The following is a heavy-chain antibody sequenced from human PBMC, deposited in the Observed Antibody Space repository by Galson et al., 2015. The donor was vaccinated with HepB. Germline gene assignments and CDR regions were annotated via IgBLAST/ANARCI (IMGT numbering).Heavy chain of an antibody. CDR2: INHSGST. CDR1: GGSFSGYY. V-gene: IGHV4-34*01. J-gene: IGHJ5*02. CDR3: ARGGNGYCSGGSCYNWFDP. D-gene: IGHD2-15*01. Sequence: ETLSLTCAVYGGSFSGYYWSWIRQPPGKGLEWIGEINHSGSTNYNPSLKSRVTISVDTSKNQFSLKLSSVTAADTAVYYCARGGNGYCSGGSCYNWFDPWGHGTLVPVSS.